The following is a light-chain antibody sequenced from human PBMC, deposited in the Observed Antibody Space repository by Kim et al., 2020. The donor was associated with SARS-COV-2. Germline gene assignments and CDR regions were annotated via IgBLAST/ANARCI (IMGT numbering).Light chain of an antibody. CDR1: ISNIGSDY. J-gene: IGLJ2*01. V-gene: IGLV1-47*01. Sequence: GHRVTISCSGSISNIGSDYAYWYQQLPGTAPKVLIYRNNQRPSGVPDRFSGSKSDTSASLAISGLRSEDEGDYYCASWDDSLSGLVFGGGTQLTVL. CDR3: ASWDDSLSGLV. CDR2: RNN.